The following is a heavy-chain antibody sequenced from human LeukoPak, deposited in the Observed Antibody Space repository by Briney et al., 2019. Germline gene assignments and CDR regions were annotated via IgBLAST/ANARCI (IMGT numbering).Heavy chain of an antibody. CDR2: KNPNSGNT. Sequence: GASVKVSCKASGYTFTSYDINWVRQATGQGLEWMGWKNPNSGNTGYAQKFQGRVTMTRNTSISTAYMELSGLRSEDTAVYYCARGQGDYCSSTSCSYSSSSYYYYMDVWGKGTTVTVSS. J-gene: IGHJ6*03. D-gene: IGHD2-2*01. CDR3: ARGQGDYCSSTSCSYSSSSYYYYMDV. CDR1: GYTFTSYD. V-gene: IGHV1-8*01.